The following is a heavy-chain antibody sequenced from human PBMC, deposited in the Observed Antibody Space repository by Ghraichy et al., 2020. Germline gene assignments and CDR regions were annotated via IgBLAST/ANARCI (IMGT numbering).Heavy chain of an antibody. D-gene: IGHD3-9*01. CDR3: AKAVLRYDLLTGYYDH. V-gene: IGHV3-30*18. CDR1: VFTFSNSG. Sequence: ALRLSCAASVFTFSNSGMHCVRPAPGKGLGWVSAISYDVGDKHYADSVKGRYTISRDNSRSTLFLQMNSLRASDTAVYYCAKAVLRYDLLTGYYDHWGQGTLVAVSS. J-gene: IGHJ4*02. CDR2: ISYDVGDK.